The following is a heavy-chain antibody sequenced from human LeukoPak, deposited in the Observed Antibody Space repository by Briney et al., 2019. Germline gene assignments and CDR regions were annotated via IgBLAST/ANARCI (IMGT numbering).Heavy chain of an antibody. Sequence: SQTLSLTCTVSGGSITFGSYYWTSIRQPAGKGLEWIGRIYTSGRTFYNPSLKSRVTISMDTSMNQFSLRLNSVTAADTAVYYCARARVIPASFDDWGQGVLVTVSS. CDR1: GGSITFGSYY. CDR2: IYTSGRT. CDR3: ARARVIPASFDD. D-gene: IGHD3-16*02. J-gene: IGHJ4*02. V-gene: IGHV4-61*02.